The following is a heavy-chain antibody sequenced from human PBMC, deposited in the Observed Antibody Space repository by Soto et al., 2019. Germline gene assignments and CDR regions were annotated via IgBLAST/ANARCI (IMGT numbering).Heavy chain of an antibody. CDR3: AKGID. J-gene: IGHJ4*02. D-gene: IGHD2-15*01. CDR2: IADSRDRT. CDR1: GFTFRSYA. Sequence: EVQLLESGGGLVQPGGSLRLSCAASGFTFRSYAMSWVRQAPGKGLEWVSVIADSRDRTYYADSVKGRFTISRDNSKNTLYLQMHNLRAEDTATYYCAKGIDWGQGTRDTVSS. V-gene: IGHV3-23*01.